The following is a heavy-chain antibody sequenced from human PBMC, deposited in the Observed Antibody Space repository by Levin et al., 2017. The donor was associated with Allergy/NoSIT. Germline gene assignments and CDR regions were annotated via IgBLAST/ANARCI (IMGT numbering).Heavy chain of an antibody. CDR3: ARDQLTITGTTTYYYGMDV. D-gene: IGHD1-7*01. V-gene: IGHV4-59*01. J-gene: IGHJ6*02. CDR1: GGSISSYY. CDR2: IYYSGST. Sequence: PSETLSLTCTVSGGSISSYYWSWIRQPPGKGLEWIGYIYYSGSTNYNPSLKSRVTISVDTSKNQFSLKLSSVTAADTAVYYCARDQLTITGTTTYYYGMDVWGQGTTVTVSS.